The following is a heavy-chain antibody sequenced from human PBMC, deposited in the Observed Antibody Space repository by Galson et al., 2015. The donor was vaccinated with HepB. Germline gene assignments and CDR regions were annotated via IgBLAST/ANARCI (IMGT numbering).Heavy chain of an antibody. V-gene: IGHV3-74*01. CDR2: INSDGSST. CDR1: GFTFSSYW. J-gene: IGHJ4*02. CDR3: ARDLGGLESGWYDY. D-gene: IGHD6-19*01. Sequence: SLRLSCAASGFTFSSYWMHWVRQAPGEGLVWVSRINSDGSSTSYADSVKGRFTISRDNAKNTLYLQMNSLRAEDTAVYYCARDLGGLESGWYDYWGQGTLVTASS.